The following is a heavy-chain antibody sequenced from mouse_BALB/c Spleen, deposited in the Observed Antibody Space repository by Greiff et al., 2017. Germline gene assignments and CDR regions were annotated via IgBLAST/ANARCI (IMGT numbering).Heavy chain of an antibody. V-gene: IGHV5-9-4*01. CDR1: GFTFSSYA. Sequence: EVQGVESGGGLVKPGGSLKLSCAASGFTFSSYAMSWVRQSPEKRLEWVAEISSGGSYTYYPDTVTGRFTISRDNAKNTLYLEMSSLRSEDTAMDYCAKGGTYAGYFDVWGAGTTVTVSS. CDR2: ISSGGSYT. D-gene: IGHD5-1*01. J-gene: IGHJ1*01. CDR3: AKGGTYAGYFDV.